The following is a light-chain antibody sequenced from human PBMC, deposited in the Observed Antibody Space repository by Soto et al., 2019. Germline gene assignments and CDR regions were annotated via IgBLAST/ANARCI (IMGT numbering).Light chain of an antibody. V-gene: IGKV3-20*01. Sequence: EIGMTPYTATLSLSTGQRATLSCRASQSVSSSYLAWYQQKPGQAPRLLIYGASSRATGIPDRFSGSGSGTDFTLTISSLEPEDFAVYCCQQSGSSPRPFGQGANVAIK. CDR1: QSVSSSY. J-gene: IGKJ1*01. CDR3: QQSGSSPRP. CDR2: GAS.